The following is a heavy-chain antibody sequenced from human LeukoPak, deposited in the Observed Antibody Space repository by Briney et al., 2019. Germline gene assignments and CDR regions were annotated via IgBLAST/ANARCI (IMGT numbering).Heavy chain of an antibody. J-gene: IGHJ3*02. D-gene: IGHD4-17*01. Sequence: PGGSLRLSCAASGFTFSSYGMHWVRQAPGKGLEWVAVIWYGGSNKYYADSVKGRFTISRDNSKNTLYLQMNSLRAEDTAVYYCAKAYGDYESAFDIWGQGTMVTVSS. CDR1: GFTFSSYG. CDR3: AKAYGDYESAFDI. CDR2: IWYGGSNK. V-gene: IGHV3-30*02.